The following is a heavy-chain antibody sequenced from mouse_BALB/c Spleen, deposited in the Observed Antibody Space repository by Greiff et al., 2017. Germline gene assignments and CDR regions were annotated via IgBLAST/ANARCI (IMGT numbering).Heavy chain of an antibody. J-gene: IGHJ4*01. CDR1: GFTFSDYY. V-gene: IGHV5-4*02. D-gene: IGHD3-3*01. Sequence: EVQRVESGGGLVKPGGSLKLSCAASGFTFSDYYMYWVRQTPEKRLEWVATISDGGSYTYYPDSVKGRFTISRDNAKNNLYLQMSSLKSEDTAMYYCAGLFYAMDYWGQGTSVTVSS. CDR2: ISDGGSYT. CDR3: AGLFYAMDY.